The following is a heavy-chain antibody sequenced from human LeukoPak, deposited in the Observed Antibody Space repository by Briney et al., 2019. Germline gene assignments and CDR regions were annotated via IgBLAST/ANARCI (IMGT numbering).Heavy chain of an antibody. CDR1: GGSISSYY. Sequence: SETLSLTCTVSGGSISSYYWSWIRQPPGKGLEWIGYIYYSGSTNYNPSLKSRVTISVDTSKNQFSLKLSSVTAADTAVYYCARHSGLRFLEWFPDYWGRGTLVTVSS. CDR2: IYYSGST. J-gene: IGHJ4*02. V-gene: IGHV4-59*08. D-gene: IGHD3-3*01. CDR3: ARHSGLRFLEWFPDY.